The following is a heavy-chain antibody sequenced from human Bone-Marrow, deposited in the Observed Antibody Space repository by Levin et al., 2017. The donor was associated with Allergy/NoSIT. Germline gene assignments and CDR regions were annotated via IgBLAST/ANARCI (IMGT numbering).Heavy chain of an antibody. CDR2: IYYSGDT. Sequence: SETLSLTCNVSGGSINNNYWSWIRQPPGRGLEWIGYIYYSGDTSYNPSLESRVTISVDRTKNQFSLTLTSLTAADTAMYYCARGSRFGVAGYWGQGTLVTVSS. V-gene: IGHV4-59*01. D-gene: IGHD3-3*01. CDR3: ARGSRFGVAGY. J-gene: IGHJ4*02. CDR1: GGSINNNY.